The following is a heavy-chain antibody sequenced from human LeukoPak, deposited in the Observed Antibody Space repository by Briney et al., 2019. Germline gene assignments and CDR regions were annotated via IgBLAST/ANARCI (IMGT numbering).Heavy chain of an antibody. CDR1: GFTFSSYS. V-gene: IGHV3-66*01. CDR3: ARLDYFDY. Sequence: GGSLRLSCAASGFTFSSYSMNWVRQAPGKGLEWVSVIYSSGNTYYADSVKGRFTISRDISKNTLYLQMNSLRGEDTAVYYCARLDYFDYWGQGTLVTVSS. CDR2: IYSSGNT. J-gene: IGHJ4*02.